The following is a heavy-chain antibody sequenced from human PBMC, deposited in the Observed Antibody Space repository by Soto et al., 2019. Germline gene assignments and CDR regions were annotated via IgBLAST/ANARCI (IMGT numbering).Heavy chain of an antibody. CDR3: AKGTEPVAGKDFDL. D-gene: IGHD6-19*01. V-gene: IGHV3-23*01. J-gene: IGHJ2*01. CDR2: ISGSGSST. Sequence: EVQLLESGGDLVQPGGSLRLSCVASGFTFSRYAMNWVRQAPGKGLEWVSTISGSGSSTSYADSVKGRFSISRDNPKTTLFLQMNSLRAEDTAVYYCAKGTEPVAGKDFDLWGRGTLVTVSS. CDR1: GFTFSRYA.